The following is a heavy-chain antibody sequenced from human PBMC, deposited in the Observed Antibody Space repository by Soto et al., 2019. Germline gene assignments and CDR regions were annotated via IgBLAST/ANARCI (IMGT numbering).Heavy chain of an antibody. CDR3: ARQIDDSDTDPNIQYDLDA. D-gene: IGHD3-22*01. V-gene: IGHV5-10-1*01. J-gene: IGHJ4*02. Sequence: GESLKISCKGSGYRLAGYWITWVRQKPGKGLEWMGRIDPSDSQTYYSPSFRGHVTISATKSITTVFLQWSSLRASDTAMYYCARQIDDSDTDPNIQYDLDAWGQGTSGTVS. CDR2: IDPSDSQT. CDR1: GYRLAGYW.